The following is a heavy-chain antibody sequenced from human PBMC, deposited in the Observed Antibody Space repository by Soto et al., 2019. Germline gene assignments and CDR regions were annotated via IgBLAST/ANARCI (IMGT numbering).Heavy chain of an antibody. V-gene: IGHV1-3*01. J-gene: IGHJ6*02. CDR2: INAGNGNT. CDR3: ARGSVDTAMEGYYYYGMVV. Sequence: RASVKVSCKASGYTFTSYAMHWVRQAPGQMLEWMGLINAGNGNTKYSQKFQGRVTITRDTSASTAYMELSSLRSEDMAVYYCARGSVDTAMEGYYYYGMVVWGQGTTVTVSS. D-gene: IGHD5-18*01. CDR1: GYTFTSYA.